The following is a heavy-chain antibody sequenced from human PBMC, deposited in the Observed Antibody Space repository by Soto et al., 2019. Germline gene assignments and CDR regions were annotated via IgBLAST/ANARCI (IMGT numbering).Heavy chain of an antibody. CDR2: ISYDGSDK. Sequence: QVQLVESGGGVVQPGRSLRLSCAASGFPFTSYGMHWVREGPDKGLEWVAIISYDGSDKYYADSVKGRFTISRDNSKNTLYLHMKSLIPEDTALYYCVGGQYYFDYSGHGTLVIVSS. CDR3: VGGQYYFDY. CDR1: GFPFTSYG. D-gene: IGHD3-10*01. V-gene: IGHV3-30*03. J-gene: IGHJ4*01.